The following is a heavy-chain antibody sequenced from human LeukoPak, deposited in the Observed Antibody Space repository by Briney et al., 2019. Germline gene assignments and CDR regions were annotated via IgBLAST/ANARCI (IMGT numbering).Heavy chain of an antibody. CDR2: INHSGST. Sequence: PSETLSLTCAVYGGSFSGYYWSWIRQPPGKGLEWIGEINHSGSTNYNPSLKSRVTISVDTSKNQFSLKLSSVTAADTAVYYCARESGMTDYWGQGTLVTVSS. V-gene: IGHV4-34*01. CDR3: ARESGMTDY. CDR1: GGSFSGYY. J-gene: IGHJ4*02.